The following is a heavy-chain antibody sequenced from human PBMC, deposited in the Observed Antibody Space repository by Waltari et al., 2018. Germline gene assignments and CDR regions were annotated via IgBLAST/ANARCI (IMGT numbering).Heavy chain of an antibody. CDR3: ASQTGMATIWSGAFDI. J-gene: IGHJ3*02. CDR2: IIPIFGTA. D-gene: IGHD5-12*01. V-gene: IGHV1-69*06. Sequence: QVQLVQSGAEVKKPGSSVTVSCKASGGTFSSYALSWVRQAHGQGLEWMGGIIPIFGTANYAQKFQGRVTITADKSTSTAYMELSSLRSEDTAVYYCASQTGMATIWSGAFDIWGQGTMVTVSS. CDR1: GGTFSSYA.